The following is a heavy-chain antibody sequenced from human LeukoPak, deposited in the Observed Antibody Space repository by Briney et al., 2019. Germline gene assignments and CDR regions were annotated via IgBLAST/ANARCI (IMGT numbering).Heavy chain of an antibody. Sequence: GGSLRLSCAASGNYWMHWVRQAPGKGLVWVSHINSDGSWTSYVDSVKGRFTISKDNAKNTVYLQMNNLRAEDTAVYYCVSFYETYWGRGTLVTVSS. CDR3: VSFYETY. V-gene: IGHV3-74*01. CDR1: GNYW. D-gene: IGHD2-2*01. J-gene: IGHJ4*02. CDR2: INSDGSWT.